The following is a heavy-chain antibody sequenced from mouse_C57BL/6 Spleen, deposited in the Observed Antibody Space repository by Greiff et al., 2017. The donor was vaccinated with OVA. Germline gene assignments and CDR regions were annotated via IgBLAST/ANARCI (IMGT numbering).Heavy chain of an antibody. D-gene: IGHD4-1*01. CDR1: GYTFTSYW. CDR2: IDPSDSYT. V-gene: IGHV1-50*01. Sequence: QVQLQQPGAELVKPGASVKLSCKASGYTFTSYWMQWVKQRPGQGLEWIGEIDPSDSYTNYNQKFKGKATLTVDTSSSTAYMQLSSLTSEDSAVYYGARSSGTRAWFAYWGQGTLVTVSA. J-gene: IGHJ3*01. CDR3: ARSSGTRAWFAY.